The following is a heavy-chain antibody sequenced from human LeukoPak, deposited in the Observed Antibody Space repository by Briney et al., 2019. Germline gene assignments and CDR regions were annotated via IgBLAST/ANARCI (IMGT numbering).Heavy chain of an antibody. D-gene: IGHD6-13*01. J-gene: IGHJ5*02. CDR2: IWYDGSNK. CDR1: GFTFSSYG. Sequence: GRSLRLSCAASGFTFSSYGMHWVRQAPGKGLEWVAVIWYDGSNKYYADSVKGRFTISRDNSKNTLYLQMNSLRAEDTAVYYCARASAAGGNWFDPWGQGTLVTVSS. CDR3: ARASAAGGNWFDP. V-gene: IGHV3-33*01.